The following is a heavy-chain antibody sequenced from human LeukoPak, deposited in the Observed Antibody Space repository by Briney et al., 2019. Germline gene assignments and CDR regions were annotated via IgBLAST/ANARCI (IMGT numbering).Heavy chain of an antibody. CDR3: ARGYGVYNYVDY. D-gene: IGHD5-18*01. Sequence: SQTLSLTCTVSGGSISSGDYYWSWIRQPPGKGLEWIGYIYYSGSTYYNPSLKSRVTISVDTSKNQFSLKLSSVTAADTAVYYCARGYGVYNYVDYWGQGTLVTVSS. J-gene: IGHJ4*02. CDR2: IYYSGST. V-gene: IGHV4-30-4*01. CDR1: GGSISSGDYY.